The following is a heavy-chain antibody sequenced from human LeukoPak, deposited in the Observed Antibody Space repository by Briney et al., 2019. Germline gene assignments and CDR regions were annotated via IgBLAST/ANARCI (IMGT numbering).Heavy chain of an antibody. Sequence: SETLSLTCAVYGGTFSGYYWSWIRQPPGKGLEWIGEINHSGSTNYNPSLKSRVTISVDTSKNQFSLKLSSVTAADTAVYYCARVPRHLAGIYDYWGQGTLVTVSS. CDR1: GGTFSGYY. CDR2: INHSGST. CDR3: ARVPRHLAGIYDY. J-gene: IGHJ4*02. V-gene: IGHV4-34*01. D-gene: IGHD6-19*01.